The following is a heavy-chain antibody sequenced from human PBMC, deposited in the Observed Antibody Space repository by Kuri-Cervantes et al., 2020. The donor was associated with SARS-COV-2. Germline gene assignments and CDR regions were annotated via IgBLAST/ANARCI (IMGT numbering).Heavy chain of an antibody. Sequence: SQTLPLTGAISGDSVSSKIAAWNWIRQSPSRSLEWLGRTYYRSKWYDDYAVSVKSRISINPDTSKNQFSLHLNSVTPEDTAVYYCARGTNWPPDGWFDPWGQGTLVTVSS. CDR1: GDSVSSKIAA. D-gene: IGHD7-27*01. J-gene: IGHJ5*02. CDR2: TYYRSKWYD. V-gene: IGHV6-1*01. CDR3: ARGTNWPPDGWFDP.